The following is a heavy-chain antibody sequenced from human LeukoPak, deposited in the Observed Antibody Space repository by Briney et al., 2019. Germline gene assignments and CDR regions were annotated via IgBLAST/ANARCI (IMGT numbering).Heavy chain of an antibody. Sequence: ASVKVSCKASGYTFTGYYMHWVRQAPGQGLEWMGWINPNSGGTNYAQKFQGRVTMTRDTSISTAYMELSRLRSDDTAAYYCARVGNSAFAFDIWGQGTMVTVSS. D-gene: IGHD4-23*01. J-gene: IGHJ3*02. V-gene: IGHV1-2*02. CDR3: ARVGNSAFAFDI. CDR1: GYTFTGYY. CDR2: INPNSGGT.